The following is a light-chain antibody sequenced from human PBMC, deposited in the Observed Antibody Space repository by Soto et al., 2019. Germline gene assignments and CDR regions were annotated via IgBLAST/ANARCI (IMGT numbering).Light chain of an antibody. CDR1: QSLNSDY. J-gene: IGKJ2*01. Sequence: EIVLTQSPGTLSLSPGETATLSCRASQSLNSDYLAWYQQIPGQAPRVLIYGASTRAAGIPGRFSGSGSGTDFTLTITRLEPEDFAVYYCQQFGNSRYTFGQGTKLEIK. CDR3: QQFGNSRYT. CDR2: GAS. V-gene: IGKV3-20*01.